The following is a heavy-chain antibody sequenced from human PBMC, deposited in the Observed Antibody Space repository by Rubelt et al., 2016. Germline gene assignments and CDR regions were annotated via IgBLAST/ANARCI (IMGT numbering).Heavy chain of an antibody. V-gene: IGHV6-1*02. J-gene: IGHJ4*02. CDR2: TYYMSKWYN. Sequence: GLVKPSQTLSLPCAISGDSVSSNSVTWNWIRQSPSKGLEWLGRTYYMSKWYNEYAVSVESRIIINPDISKNQFSLQLNSVTPEDTAVYYCARWQHESKYFDSWGQGTLVTVSS. D-gene: IGHD6-13*01. CDR1: GDSVSSNSVT. CDR3: ARWQHESKYFDS.